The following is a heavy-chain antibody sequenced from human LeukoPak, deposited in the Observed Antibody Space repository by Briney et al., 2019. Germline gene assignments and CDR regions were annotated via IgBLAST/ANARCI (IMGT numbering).Heavy chain of an antibody. Sequence: GESLKISCKGSGYSFTSYWIGWVRQMPGKGLEWMGIIYPGDSDTRYSPSFQGQVTISADKSISTAYLQWSSLKASDTAMYYCARRSYYDSSGYSRIFDYWGQGTLVTVSS. CDR1: GYSFTSYW. V-gene: IGHV5-51*01. D-gene: IGHD3-22*01. CDR3: ARRSYYDSSGYSRIFDY. CDR2: IYPGDSDT. J-gene: IGHJ4*02.